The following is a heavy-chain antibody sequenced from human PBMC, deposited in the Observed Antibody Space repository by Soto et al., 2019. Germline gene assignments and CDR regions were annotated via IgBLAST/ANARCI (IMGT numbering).Heavy chain of an antibody. J-gene: IGHJ4*02. V-gene: IGHV4-31*03. CDR3: AREGGSLVGVFDY. CDR1: GDSITSGGYY. CDR2: IYYNGNT. D-gene: IGHD1-26*01. Sequence: QVQLQESGPGLVKPSQTLSLTCTVSGDSITSGGYYWSWIRHHPGKVLEWIGYIYYNGNTYYNPSLKSRVTISVDTSENQFSLKLSSVTAADTAVYYCAREGGSLVGVFDYWGQGTLVTASS.